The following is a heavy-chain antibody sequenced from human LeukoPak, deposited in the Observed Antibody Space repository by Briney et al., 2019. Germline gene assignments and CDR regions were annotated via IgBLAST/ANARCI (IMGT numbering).Heavy chain of an antibody. V-gene: IGHV3-23*01. CDR3: AKDHTSSPAGY. CDR2: ISDSGRNT. CDR1: GFTFSSYA. D-gene: IGHD6-13*01. Sequence: PGGSLRLSCAASGFTFSSYAMSWARQAPGKGLEWVSGISDSGRNTYYADSVKGRFTIFRDNSKNTLFLQLSSLRAEDTAIYYCAKDHTSSPAGYWGQGTLVTVSS. J-gene: IGHJ4*02.